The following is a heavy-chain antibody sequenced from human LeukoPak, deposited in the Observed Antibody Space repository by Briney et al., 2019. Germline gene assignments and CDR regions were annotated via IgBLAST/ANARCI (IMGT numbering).Heavy chain of an antibody. CDR3: ASRSRSGLDAFDN. CDR2: IDPNNGDT. V-gene: IGHV1-2*02. D-gene: IGHD5-12*01. CDR1: AYTFTGYY. Sequence: ASVKVSCKASAYTFTGYYLHWVRQAPGQGPEWMGWIDPNNGDTEYAQKFQGRVTMTRDRSISTAYMELSRLTSDGTAVYYCASRSRSGLDAFDNWGHGTMFSVSS. J-gene: IGHJ3*02.